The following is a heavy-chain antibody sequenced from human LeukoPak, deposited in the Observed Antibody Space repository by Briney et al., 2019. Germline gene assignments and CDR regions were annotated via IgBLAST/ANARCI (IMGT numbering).Heavy chain of an antibody. CDR2: MNPNSGNT. Sequence: ASVKDSCKASGYTSTSYDINWVRQATGQGLEWMGWMNPNSGNTGYAQKFQGRVTITRNTSISTAYMELSSLRSEDTAVYYCARGVAVAGLFAYYYYYMDVWGKGTTVTVSS. V-gene: IGHV1-8*03. D-gene: IGHD6-19*01. J-gene: IGHJ6*03. CDR3: ARGVAVAGLFAYYYYYMDV. CDR1: GYTSTSYD.